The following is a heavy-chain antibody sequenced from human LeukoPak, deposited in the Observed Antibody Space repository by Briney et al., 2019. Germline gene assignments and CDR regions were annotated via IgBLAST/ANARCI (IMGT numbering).Heavy chain of an antibody. Sequence: SQTLSLTCTVSGGSISSGGYYWSWIRQHPGKGLEWIGYIYYSGSTYYNPSLKSRVTISVDTSKNQFSLKLSSVTAADTAVYYWARDLVVAGASYFDYWGQETLVTVSS. V-gene: IGHV4-31*03. D-gene: IGHD2-15*01. CDR1: GGSISSGGYY. CDR3: ARDLVVAGASYFDY. CDR2: IYYSGST. J-gene: IGHJ4*02.